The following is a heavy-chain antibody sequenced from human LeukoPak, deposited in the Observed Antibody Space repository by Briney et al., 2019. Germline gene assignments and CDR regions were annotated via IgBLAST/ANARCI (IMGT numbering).Heavy chain of an antibody. D-gene: IGHD6-19*01. CDR3: ARARVWYSSGWRAFDI. V-gene: IGHV1-18*04. J-gene: IGHJ3*02. CDR2: ISAYNGNT. CDR1: GYTFTSYG. Sequence: ASVKVSCKASGYTFTSYGISWVRQAPGQGLEWMGWISAYNGNTNYAQKLQGRVTMTTDTSTSTAYMELRSLRSDDTAVYYCARARVWYSSGWRAFDIWGQGTMVTVSS.